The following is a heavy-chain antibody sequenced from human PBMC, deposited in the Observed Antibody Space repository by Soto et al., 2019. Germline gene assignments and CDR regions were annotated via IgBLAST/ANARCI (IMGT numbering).Heavy chain of an antibody. CDR3: AINYYDSSAYLY. CDR1: GHTLINYY. Sequence: QVQLVQSGAEVKKPGASVKVSCKASGHTLINYYMHWVRQAPGQGLDWLGKIDPSGNGTSYAERFQGRITLTSDTSTNTVYVELSSLRSEDTAIYYCAINYYDSSAYLYWGQGTLATVSS. D-gene: IGHD3-22*01. CDR2: IDPSGNGT. V-gene: IGHV1-46*01. J-gene: IGHJ4*02.